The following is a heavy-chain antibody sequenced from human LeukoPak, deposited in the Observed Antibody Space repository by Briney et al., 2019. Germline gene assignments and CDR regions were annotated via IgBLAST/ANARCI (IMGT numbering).Heavy chain of an antibody. CDR1: GYTFTSYG. CDR2: ISAYNGNT. Sequence: ASVKVSCKASGYTFTSYGISWVRQAPGQGLEWMGWISAYNGNTKYAQKFQGRVTMTRDTSTSTAYMELRSLRSDDTAIYYCARDRVTSIVAGIDYWGQGSLVTVSS. J-gene: IGHJ4*02. D-gene: IGHD3-22*01. V-gene: IGHV1-18*01. CDR3: ARDRVTSIVAGIDY.